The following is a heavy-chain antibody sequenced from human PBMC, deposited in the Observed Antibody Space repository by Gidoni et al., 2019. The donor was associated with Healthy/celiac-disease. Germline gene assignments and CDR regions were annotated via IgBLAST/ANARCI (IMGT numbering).Heavy chain of an antibody. V-gene: IGHV3-48*02. CDR1: GFTFSSYR. CDR3: AKVTTVTDDY. D-gene: IGHD4-17*01. J-gene: IGHJ4*02. CDR2: ISSSSSTI. Sequence: EVQLVESGGGLVQPGGSLRLSCAASGFTFSSYRMNWVRQAPGKGLEWVSYISSSSSTIYYADSVKGRFTISRDNAKNSLYLQMNSLRDEDTAVYYCAKVTTVTDDYWGQGTLVTVSS.